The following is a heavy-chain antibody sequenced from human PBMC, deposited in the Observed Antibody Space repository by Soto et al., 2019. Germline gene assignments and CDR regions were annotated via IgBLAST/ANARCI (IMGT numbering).Heavy chain of an antibody. CDR3: ARDPLLYYDRRFNYYYGMDV. J-gene: IGHJ6*02. CDR2: INAGNGNT. Sequence: ASVKVSCKASGYTFTSYAMHCVRQAPGQRLEWMGWINAGNGNTKYSQKFQGRVTITRDTSASTAYMELSSLRSEDTAVYYCARDPLLYYDRRFNYYYGMDVWGQGTTVTVSS. V-gene: IGHV1-3*01. CDR1: GYTFTSYA. D-gene: IGHD3-22*01.